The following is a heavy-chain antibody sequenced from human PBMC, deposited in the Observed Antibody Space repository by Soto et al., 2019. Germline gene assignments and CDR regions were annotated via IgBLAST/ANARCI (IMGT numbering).Heavy chain of an antibody. J-gene: IGHJ6*02. CDR1: TVTFRIYV. CDR2: ITGSGGAT. CDR3: ATGAPRPTTNYYGLEL. D-gene: IGHD6-6*01. V-gene: IGHV3-23*01. Sequence: EVQLLESGGGLVQPGGSLRLSCEVSTVTFRIYVMNWVRQAPGKGLEWVPAITGSGGATYYADSVKGRFTVSRDNFKKALYLQMNNLSVNDTAVYFCATGAPRPTTNYYGLELWGHGTTVTVS.